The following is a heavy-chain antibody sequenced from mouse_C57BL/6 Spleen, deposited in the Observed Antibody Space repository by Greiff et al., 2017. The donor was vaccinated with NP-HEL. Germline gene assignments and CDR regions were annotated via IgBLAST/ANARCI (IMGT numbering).Heavy chain of an antibody. CDR1: GYTFTDYE. V-gene: IGHV1-15*01. D-gene: IGHD4-1*01. CDR3: TRGGTGTPLAY. Sequence: VQLQQSGAELVRPGASVTLFCKASGYTFTDYEMHWVKQTPVHGLEWIGAIDPETGGTAYNQKFKGKAILTADKSSSTAYMELRSLTSEDSAVYYCTRGGTGTPLAYWGQGTLVTVSA. CDR2: IDPETGGT. J-gene: IGHJ3*01.